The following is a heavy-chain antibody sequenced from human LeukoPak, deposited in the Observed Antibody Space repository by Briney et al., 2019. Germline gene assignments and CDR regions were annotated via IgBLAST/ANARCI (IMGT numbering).Heavy chain of an antibody. V-gene: IGHV3-21*01. Sequence: PGGSLRLSCSASGFTFSSYAVHWVRQAPGKGLEWVSSISSSSYIYYADSVRGRFTISRDNAKNSLYLQMNSLRAEDTAIYYCARDLYGDYSFDYWGQGTLVTVSS. D-gene: IGHD4-17*01. J-gene: IGHJ4*02. CDR3: ARDLYGDYSFDY. CDR1: GFTFSSYA. CDR2: ISSSSYI.